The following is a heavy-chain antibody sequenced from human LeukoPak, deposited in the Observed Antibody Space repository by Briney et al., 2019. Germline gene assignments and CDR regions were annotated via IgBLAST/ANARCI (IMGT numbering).Heavy chain of an antibody. CDR3: ARGYGDYVDAFDI. CDR2: IYHSGST. V-gene: IGHV4-38-2*02. CDR1: GYSISSGYY. J-gene: IGHJ3*02. Sequence: SETLSLTCTVSGYSISSGYYWCWIRQPPGKGLEWIGSIYHSGSTYYNPSLKSRVTISVDTSKNQFSLKLSSVTAADTAVYYCARGYGDYVDAFDIWGQGKMVNVSS. D-gene: IGHD4-17*01.